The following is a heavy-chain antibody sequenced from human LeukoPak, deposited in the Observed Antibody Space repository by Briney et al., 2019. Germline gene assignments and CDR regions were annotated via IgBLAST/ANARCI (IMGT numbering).Heavy chain of an antibody. CDR3: ARPIFPPIVGATTDY. V-gene: IGHV4-39*01. D-gene: IGHD1-26*01. Sequence: PSETLSLTCTVSGGSIRSSYYYWGWIRQPPGKGLEWIGSIYYSGSTYYNPSLKSRVTISVDTSKNQFSLKLSSVTAADTAVYYCARPIFPPIVGATTDYWGQGTLVTVSS. CDR2: IYYSGST. CDR1: GGSIRSSYYY. J-gene: IGHJ4*02.